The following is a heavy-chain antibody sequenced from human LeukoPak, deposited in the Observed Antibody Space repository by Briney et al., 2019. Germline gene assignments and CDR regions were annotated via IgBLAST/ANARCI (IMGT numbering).Heavy chain of an antibody. CDR2: INHSGST. CDR3: ARIVVVPAASGQYYYYGMDV. Sequence: SETLSLTCAVYGGSFSGYYWSWIRQPPGKGLEWIGEINHSGSTNYNSSLKSRVTISVDTSKNQFSLKLSSVTAADTAVYYCARIVVVPAASGQYYYYGMDVWGQGTTVTVSS. CDR1: GGSFSGYY. V-gene: IGHV4-34*01. D-gene: IGHD2-2*01. J-gene: IGHJ6*02.